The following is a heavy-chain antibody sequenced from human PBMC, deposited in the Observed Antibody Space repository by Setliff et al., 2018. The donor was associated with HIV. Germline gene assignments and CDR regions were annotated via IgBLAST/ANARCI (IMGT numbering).Heavy chain of an antibody. CDR2: MNPNSGDT. CDR1: GGTFSSYD. D-gene: IGHD7-27*01. Sequence: ASVKVSCKPSGGTFSSYDINWVLQATGQGLEWMGWMNPNSGDTDYAQKFQGRVTMTRNTSIGAAYMELSSLRSEDTAVYYCARDETWGSLYYGLDVWGQGTTVTVSS. CDR3: ARDETWGSLYYGLDV. V-gene: IGHV1-8*02. J-gene: IGHJ6*02.